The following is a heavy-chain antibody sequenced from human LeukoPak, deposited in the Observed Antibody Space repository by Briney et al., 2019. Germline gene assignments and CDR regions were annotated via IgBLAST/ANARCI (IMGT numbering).Heavy chain of an antibody. D-gene: IGHD3-22*01. CDR1: GYTFTGYY. CDR2: INPNSGGT. CDR3: ARAEITMIVVVKSRVAFDI. V-gene: IGHV1-2*02. J-gene: IGHJ3*02. Sequence: ASVKVSCKASGYTFTGYYMHWVRQAPGQGLDWMGWINPNSGGTNYAQKFQGRVTMTRDTSISAAYMELSRLRSDDTAVYYCARAEITMIVVVKSRVAFDIWGQGTMVTVSS.